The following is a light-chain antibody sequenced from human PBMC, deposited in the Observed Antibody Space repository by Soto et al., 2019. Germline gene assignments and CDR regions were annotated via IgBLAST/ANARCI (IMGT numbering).Light chain of an antibody. Sequence: EIVMTQSPATLSVSPGERATLSCRASQTFYNNLAWYQQKLGQAPRLLIYGASARATDIPARFSGSGSGTEFTLTISGLQSEDFAIYYCQQYSDWALTFGGGTKVEIK. CDR2: GAS. CDR1: QTFYNN. V-gene: IGKV3-15*01. CDR3: QQYSDWALT. J-gene: IGKJ4*01.